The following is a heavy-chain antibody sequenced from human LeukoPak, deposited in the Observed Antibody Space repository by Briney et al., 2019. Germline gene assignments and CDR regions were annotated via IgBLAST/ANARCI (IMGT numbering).Heavy chain of an antibody. CDR1: GFTFSSYW. CDR2: IKQDGSEK. J-gene: IGHJ5*02. Sequence: PGGSLRLSCAASGFTFSSYWMSWVRQAPGKGLEWVANIKQDGSEKYYVDSVKGRFTISRDNAKNSLYLQMNSLRAEDTAVYYCGREDCNNVRCYGASDAWGQGTLVTVSS. D-gene: IGHD2-2*01. CDR3: GREDCNNVRCYGASDA. V-gene: IGHV3-7*01.